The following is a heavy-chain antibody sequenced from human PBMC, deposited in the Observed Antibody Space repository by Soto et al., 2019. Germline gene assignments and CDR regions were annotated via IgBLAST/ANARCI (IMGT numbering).Heavy chain of an antibody. Sequence: SETLSLTCAAYGGAFSGYSWSWIRQPPGKGLEWIGYIYHSGSTYYNSSLKSRVTISVDRSKNQFSLKLSSVTAADTAVYYCARVPTPWGQGTLVTVS. CDR2: IYHSGST. V-gene: IGHV4-30-2*01. CDR1: GGAFSGYS. J-gene: IGHJ5*02. D-gene: IGHD2-2*01. CDR3: ARVPTP.